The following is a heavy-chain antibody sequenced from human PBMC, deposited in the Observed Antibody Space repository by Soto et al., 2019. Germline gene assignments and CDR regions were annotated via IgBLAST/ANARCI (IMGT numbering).Heavy chain of an antibody. CDR3: ARDFIGGSRPFHYGLGV. D-gene: IGHD2-15*01. J-gene: IGHJ6*01. CDR2: IYYSGST. CDR1: GGSISSGGYY. V-gene: IGHV4-31*03. Sequence: SVTMPLPCTVSGGSISSGGYYWSWIRQHPGKGLEWIGYIYYSGSTYYNPSLKSRVTISVDTSKNQFSLKMSSVTAADTAVYYCARDFIGGSRPFHYGLGVLLPGPTVTVCS.